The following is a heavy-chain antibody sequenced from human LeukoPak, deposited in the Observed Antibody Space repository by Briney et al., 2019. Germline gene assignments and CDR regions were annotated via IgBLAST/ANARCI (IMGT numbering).Heavy chain of an antibody. Sequence: VASVKVSFKASGGTFSSYAISWVRQAPGQGLEWMGRIIPILGIANYAQKFQGRVTITADKSTSTAYMELSSLRSEDMAVYYCASVLSGIAVAGSFDPWGQGTLVTVSS. V-gene: IGHV1-69*04. J-gene: IGHJ5*02. CDR2: IIPILGIA. CDR1: GGTFSSYA. CDR3: ASVLSGIAVAGSFDP. D-gene: IGHD6-19*01.